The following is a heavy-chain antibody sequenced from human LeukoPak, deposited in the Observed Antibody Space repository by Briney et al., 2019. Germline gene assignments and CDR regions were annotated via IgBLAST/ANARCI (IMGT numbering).Heavy chain of an antibody. CDR1: GGSISSYY. CDR3: ARVPEEGYYYDSSGYFDY. V-gene: IGHV4-59*01. J-gene: IGHJ4*02. Sequence: PSETLSLTCTVSGGSISSYYWSWIRQPPGKGLEWIGYIYYSGSTNYNPSLKSRVTISVDTSKNQFSLKLSSVTAADTAVYYCARVPEEGYYYDSSGYFDYWGQGTLVTVSS. D-gene: IGHD3-22*01. CDR2: IYYSGST.